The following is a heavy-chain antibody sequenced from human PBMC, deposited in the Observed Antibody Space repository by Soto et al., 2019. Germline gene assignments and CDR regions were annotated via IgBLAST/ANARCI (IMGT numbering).Heavy chain of an antibody. V-gene: IGHV1-46*01. D-gene: IGHD3-22*01. Sequence: APLKLSCKASGYTFTSYYMHLVRHAPGQGLEWMGIINPSGGSTRYAQKFQGRVTMTRDTSTSTVYMELSSLRSEDTAVYYCASGLIYDSSGYCFDYWGQGTLVTVSS. CDR3: ASGLIYDSSGYCFDY. CDR2: INPSGGST. CDR1: GYTFTSYY. J-gene: IGHJ4*02.